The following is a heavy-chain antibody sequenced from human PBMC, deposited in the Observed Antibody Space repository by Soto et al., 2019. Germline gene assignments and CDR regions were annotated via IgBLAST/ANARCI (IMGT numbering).Heavy chain of an antibody. J-gene: IGHJ6*02. V-gene: IGHV1-3*01. D-gene: IGHD6-19*01. Sequence: QVQLVQSGAEVKKPGASVKVSCKASGYTFTSYAMHWVRQAPGQRLEWMGWINAGNGNTKYSQKFQGRVTITRGTSASTAYMELSSLRSEDTAVYYCAGDGYIAVDPRDYYGMDVWGQGTTVTVSS. CDR1: GYTFTSYA. CDR3: AGDGYIAVDPRDYYGMDV. CDR2: INAGNGNT.